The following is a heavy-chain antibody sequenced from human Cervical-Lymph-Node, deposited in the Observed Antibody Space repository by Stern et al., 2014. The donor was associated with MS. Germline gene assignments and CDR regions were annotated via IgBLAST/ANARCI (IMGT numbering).Heavy chain of an antibody. V-gene: IGHV3-74*02. D-gene: IGHD2-8*01. CDR3: IRDLAGVASY. CDR1: GYTFSRYW. J-gene: IGHJ4*02. Sequence: EVQLVESGGGLVQPGGSLRLSCEASGYTFSRYWMHWVRPVPGKGLVWVSRIDAYGGRTDYADSVRGLFTISRDNARDTLYLQMDNLRVEDTALYYCIRDLAGVASYWGQGALVTVSS. CDR2: IDAYGGRT.